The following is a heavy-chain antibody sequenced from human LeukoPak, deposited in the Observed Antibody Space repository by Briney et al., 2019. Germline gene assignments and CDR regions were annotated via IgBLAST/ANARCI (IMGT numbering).Heavy chain of an antibody. CDR3: ARGAGIWFGDNWFDP. V-gene: IGHV1-8*01. CDR1: GYTFTSYD. Sequence: ASVKVSCKASGYTFTSYDINWVRQATGQGLEWMGWMNPNSGNTGYAQKFQGRVTMTRNTSISTAYKELSSLRSEDTAVYYCARGAGIWFGDNWFDPWGQGTLVTVSS. J-gene: IGHJ5*02. D-gene: IGHD3-10*01. CDR2: MNPNSGNT.